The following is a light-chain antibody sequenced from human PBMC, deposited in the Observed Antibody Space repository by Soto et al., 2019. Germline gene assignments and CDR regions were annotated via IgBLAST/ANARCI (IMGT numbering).Light chain of an antibody. CDR3: SSYAGSSSFDV. J-gene: IGLJ1*01. CDR2: GVS. CDR1: NSDVGGYNY. Sequence: QSALTQPPSASGSPGLSVTISCTGTNSDVGGYNYVSWYQQHPGKAPKLMIYGVSKRPSGVPDRFSGSKSGNTSSLTVSGLQAEDEADYYCSSYAGSSSFDVFGTGTKLTVL. V-gene: IGLV2-8*01.